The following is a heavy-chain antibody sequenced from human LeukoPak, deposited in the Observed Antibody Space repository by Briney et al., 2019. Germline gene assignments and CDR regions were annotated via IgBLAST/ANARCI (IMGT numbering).Heavy chain of an antibody. D-gene: IGHD5-24*01. Sequence: PSETLSLTCAVSGGSISSGGYYWSWIRQPPGKGLEWIGYIYYSGSTNYNPSLKSRVTISVDTSKNQFSLKLSSVTAADTAVYYCARQGDGYNPIFDYWGQGTLVTVSS. J-gene: IGHJ4*02. CDR1: GGSISSGGYY. V-gene: IGHV4-61*08. CDR2: IYYSGST. CDR3: ARQGDGYNPIFDY.